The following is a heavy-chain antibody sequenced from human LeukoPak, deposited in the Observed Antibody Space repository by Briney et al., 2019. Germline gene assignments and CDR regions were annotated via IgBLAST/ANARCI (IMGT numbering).Heavy chain of an antibody. CDR1: GMTFSSYG. CDR2: IRYDGSNK. CDR3: SRLSAMVREPDEIFYFEY. V-gene: IGHV3-30*02. Sequence: PGGSLRLSCAASGMTFSSYGMHWVRQAPGKGLEWVAFIRYDGSNKYYADSVKGRFTISRDNSKNTLYLQMNSLRPEDTAVYYCSRLSAMVREPDEIFYFEYWGLGTLVTVSS. J-gene: IGHJ4*02. D-gene: IGHD3-10*01.